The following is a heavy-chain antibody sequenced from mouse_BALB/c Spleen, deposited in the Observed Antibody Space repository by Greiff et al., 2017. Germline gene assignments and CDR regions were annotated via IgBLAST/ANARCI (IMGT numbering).Heavy chain of an antibody. V-gene: IGHV5-12-2*01. D-gene: IGHD2-1*01. J-gene: IGHJ4*01. CDR3: ARQGGYGNSYAMDY. Sequence: EVQRVESGGGLVQPGGSLKLSCAASGFTFSSYTMSWVRQTPEKRLEWVAYISNGGGSTYYPDTVKGRFTISRDNAKNTLYLQMSSLKSEDTAMYYCARQGGYGNSYAMDYWGQGTSVTVSS. CDR1: GFTFSSYT. CDR2: ISNGGGST.